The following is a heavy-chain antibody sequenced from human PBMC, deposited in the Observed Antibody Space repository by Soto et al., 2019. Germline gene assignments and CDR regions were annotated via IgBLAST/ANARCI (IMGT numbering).Heavy chain of an antibody. Sequence: ASVKVSCKASGYTFTSYAMHWVRQAPGQRLEWMGWINAGNGNTKYSQKFQGRVTITRDTSASTAYMELSSLRSEDTAVYYCARDWNHKYCSGGSCYQTRFDPWGQGTLVTVSS. CDR3: ARDWNHKYCSGGSCYQTRFDP. CDR1: GYTFTSYA. CDR2: INAGNGNT. D-gene: IGHD2-15*01. J-gene: IGHJ5*02. V-gene: IGHV1-3*01.